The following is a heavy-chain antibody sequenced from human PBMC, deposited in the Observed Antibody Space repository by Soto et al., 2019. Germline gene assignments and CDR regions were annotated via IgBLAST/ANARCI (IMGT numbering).Heavy chain of an antibody. Sequence: SGPTLVQPTQPLTLTCTFSGFSLSTSGVGVGWIRQPPGKALEWLALIYWDDDKRYSPSLKSRLTITKDTSKNQVVLTMTTMDPVDTATYYCAHLQLSEYSSGWYPVGLDYWGQGTLVTVSS. J-gene: IGHJ4*02. CDR3: AHLQLSEYSSGWYPVGLDY. D-gene: IGHD6-19*01. CDR2: IYWDDDK. CDR1: GFSLSTSGVG. V-gene: IGHV2-5*02.